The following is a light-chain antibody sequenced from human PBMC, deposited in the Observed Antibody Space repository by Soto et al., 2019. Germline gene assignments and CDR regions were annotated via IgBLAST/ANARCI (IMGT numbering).Light chain of an antibody. V-gene: IGKV3-20*01. Sequence: ESCFTHSADTLSLSPWYIATLSCMSSQTVIHNHLAWHQQKPGQTPRLLVYGASSRATGIPDRFSGSGSGTDFTLTISRLEPEDFAVYYCQQHGTSPITFGQGTRLEIK. CDR2: GAS. J-gene: IGKJ5*01. CDR1: QTVIHNH. CDR3: QQHGTSPIT.